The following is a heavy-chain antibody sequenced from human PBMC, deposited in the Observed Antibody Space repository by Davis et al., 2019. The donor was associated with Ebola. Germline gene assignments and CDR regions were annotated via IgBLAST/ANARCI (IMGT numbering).Heavy chain of an antibody. Sequence: SVKVSCKAFGYTFIGQFMHWVRQAPGPGLEWMGGITPMFGTPNYAQKFQGRVTISADESTSTAYMELSSLRFEDTAVYYCAVGSYFYDSDGYAFWGQGTLVTVSS. CDR1: GYTFIGQF. V-gene: IGHV1-69*13. CDR3: AVGSYFYDSDGYAF. CDR2: ITPMFGTP. D-gene: IGHD3-22*01. J-gene: IGHJ4*02.